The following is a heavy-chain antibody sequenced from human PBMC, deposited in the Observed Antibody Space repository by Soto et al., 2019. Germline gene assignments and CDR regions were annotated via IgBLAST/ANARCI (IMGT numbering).Heavy chain of an antibody. CDR1: GGTLSDHG. V-gene: IGHV1-69*06. J-gene: IGHJ3*02. CDR3: ARGVYGSGNYYTGPSAFDI. Sequence: QVQLEQSGAEVKKPGSSMKVSCKASGGTLSDHGVAWLRQAPGQGLEWMGGTIPVFNTAKYAQKFQCRVTVTADKFTNIAYMELSSLRSEDTAFYFCARGVYGSGNYYTGPSAFDIWGQGTMVIVSS. CDR2: TIPVFNTA. D-gene: IGHD3-10*01.